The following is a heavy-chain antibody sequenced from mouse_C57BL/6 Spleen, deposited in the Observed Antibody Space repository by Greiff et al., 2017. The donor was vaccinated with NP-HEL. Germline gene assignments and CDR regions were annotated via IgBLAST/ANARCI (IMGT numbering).Heavy chain of an antibody. Sequence: QVQLQQSGAELMKPGASVKLSCKATGYTFTGFWIEWVKQRPGHGLEWIGEILPGGGSTNYNEKFKGKATLTADTSSNTAYMQLSSLTTEDSTIYYCARLYDGSRGAMDYWGQGTSVTVSS. CDR3: ARLYDGSRGAMDY. CDR2: ILPGGGST. V-gene: IGHV1-9*01. CDR1: GYTFTGFW. D-gene: IGHD1-1*01. J-gene: IGHJ4*01.